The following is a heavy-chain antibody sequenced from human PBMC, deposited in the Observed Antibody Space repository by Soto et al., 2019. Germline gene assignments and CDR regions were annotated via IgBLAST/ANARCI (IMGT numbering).Heavy chain of an antibody. CDR2: LLYRGTA. CDR3: AREKDFILGGYAFGY. D-gene: IGHD1-26*01. Sequence: QVQLQESGPRLVKPSETLSLTCSVSDSSMSPYYWTWFRQAPGKGLEWLGHLLYRGTATYNPALQGRVNISLDTSKKQVSLQVSSVIAADTAVYYCAREKDFILGGYAFGYWGPGTLVTVSS. V-gene: IGHV4-59*01. CDR1: DSSMSPYY. J-gene: IGHJ3*01.